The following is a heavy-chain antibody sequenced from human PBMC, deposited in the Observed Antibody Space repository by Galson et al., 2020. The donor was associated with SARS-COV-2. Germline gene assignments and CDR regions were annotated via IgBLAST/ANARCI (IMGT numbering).Heavy chain of an antibody. CDR3: ARDQAPSQWLVLHYYYGMDV. V-gene: IGHV3-33*01. CDR1: GFTFSSYV. Sequence: QLGVSLKISCAASGFTFSSYVMHWVRQAPGKGLEWVAVIWYDGSNKYYADSVKGRFTISRDNSKNTLYLQMNSLRAEDTAVYYCARDQAPSQWLVLHYYYGMDVWGQGTTVTVSS. CDR2: IWYDGSNK. D-gene: IGHD6-19*01. J-gene: IGHJ6*02.